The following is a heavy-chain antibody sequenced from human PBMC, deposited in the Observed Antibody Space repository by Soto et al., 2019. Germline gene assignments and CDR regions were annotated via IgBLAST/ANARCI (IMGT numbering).Heavy chain of an antibody. V-gene: IGHV3-30*18. D-gene: IGHD6-19*01. CDR3: VKDGSSGWPYYYGLDV. J-gene: IGHJ6*02. Sequence: GGSLILSCSSSGFTFSSYGMHWVREAPGKGLEWVAVISYDGSNKYYADSVKGRFTISRDNSKNTLYLQMSSLRAEDTAVYYCVKDGSSGWPYYYGLDVWGQGTTVTVSS. CDR2: ISYDGSNK. CDR1: GFTFSSYG.